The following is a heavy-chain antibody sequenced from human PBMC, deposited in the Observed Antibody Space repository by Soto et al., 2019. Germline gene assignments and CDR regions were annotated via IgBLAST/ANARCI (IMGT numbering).Heavy chain of an antibody. D-gene: IGHD2-15*01. V-gene: IGHV3-33*01. J-gene: IGHJ3*02. Sequence: QVQLVDSGGGVVQHGRSLRLSCAASGFTFSSYGMHWVRQAPGKGLEWVAVIWYDGSNKYYADSVKGRFTISRDNSKNTLYLQMNSLRAEDTAVYYCARATYCSGGSCYGNDAFDIWGQGTMVTVSS. CDR1: GFTFSSYG. CDR3: ARATYCSGGSCYGNDAFDI. CDR2: IWYDGSNK.